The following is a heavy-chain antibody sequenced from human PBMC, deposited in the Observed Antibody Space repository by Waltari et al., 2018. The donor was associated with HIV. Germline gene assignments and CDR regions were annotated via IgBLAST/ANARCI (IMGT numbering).Heavy chain of an antibody. J-gene: IGHJ4*02. CDR1: GFTFSSYA. CDR3: ARDSHIAVAGMDY. V-gene: IGHV3-48*04. Sequence: EVQLVESGGDLVQPGGSLRLSCAASGFTFSSYAMNWVRQAPGKGLNWVSYISSSSSTIYYADSVKGRFTISRDNAKNSLYLQMNSLRAEDTAVYYCARDSHIAVAGMDYWGQGTLVTVSS. CDR2: ISSSSSTI. D-gene: IGHD6-19*01.